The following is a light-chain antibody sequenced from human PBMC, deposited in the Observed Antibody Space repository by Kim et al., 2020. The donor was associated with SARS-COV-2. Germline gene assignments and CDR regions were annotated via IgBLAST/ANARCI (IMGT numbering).Light chain of an antibody. CDR1: QSVSSNY. V-gene: IGKV3-20*01. Sequence: EIVLTQSPGTLSLSPGERATLSCRASQSVSSNYLAWYQQKPGQAPRLLIYGASSRATGIPDRFSGSGFGTDFTLTITRLEPEDSAVYYCQQYSSSPATFGQGTKVDIK. J-gene: IGKJ1*01. CDR2: GAS. CDR3: QQYSSSPAT.